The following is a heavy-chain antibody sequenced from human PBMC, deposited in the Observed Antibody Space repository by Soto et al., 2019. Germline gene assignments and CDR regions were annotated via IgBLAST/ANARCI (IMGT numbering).Heavy chain of an antibody. Sequence: GDSVKVSCKASGYKFTSYYMHWVRQAPGQGLEWMGIINPIGGSTSDAQKLQGRVTMKREKSTSTVYMELSSLRSEDTAVYYCARAGYCRGGSCYSISDYWGQGTLVTVSS. CDR3: ARAGYCRGGSCYSISDY. D-gene: IGHD2-15*01. V-gene: IGHV1-46*01. CDR1: GYKFTSYY. J-gene: IGHJ4*02. CDR2: INPIGGST.